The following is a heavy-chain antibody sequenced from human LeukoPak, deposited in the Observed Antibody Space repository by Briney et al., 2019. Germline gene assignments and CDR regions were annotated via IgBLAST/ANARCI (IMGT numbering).Heavy chain of an antibody. V-gene: IGHV3-21*01. CDR3: AGPEYYYYSSGFPGDAFDI. CDR2: ISSSSSYI. J-gene: IGHJ3*02. Sequence: GGSLRLSCAASGFTFSSYSMNWVRQAPGKGREWVSSISSSSSYIYYADSVKGRFTISRDNAKNSLYLQMNSLRAEDTAVYYCAGPEYYYYSSGFPGDAFDIWGQGTMVSVSS. D-gene: IGHD3-22*01. CDR1: GFTFSSYS.